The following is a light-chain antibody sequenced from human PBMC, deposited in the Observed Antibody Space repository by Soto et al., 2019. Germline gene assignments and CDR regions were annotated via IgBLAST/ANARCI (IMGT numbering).Light chain of an antibody. Sequence: DIQMTQSPSSLSASVGDRVTMTCRASQTISSYLNWYQQKPGKAPKLLIYTTSSLQSGVPSRFSGSGSGTDFTLTISSLQLEDFATYYCQQNYNPPYTFGQGTKLEIK. CDR1: QTISSY. J-gene: IGKJ2*01. CDR3: QQNYNPPYT. CDR2: TTS. V-gene: IGKV1-39*01.